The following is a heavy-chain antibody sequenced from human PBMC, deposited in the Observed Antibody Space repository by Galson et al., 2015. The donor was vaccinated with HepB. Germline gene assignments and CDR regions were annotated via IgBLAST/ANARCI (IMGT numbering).Heavy chain of an antibody. CDR3: ARDIVGATLVLCMDV. D-gene: IGHD1-26*01. Sequence: SLRLSCAASGFTFSSYGMHWVRQAPGKGLEWVAVIWYDGSNKYYADSAKGRFTISRDNSKNTLYLQMNSLRAEDTAVYYCARDIVGATLVLCMDVWGQGTTVTVSS. J-gene: IGHJ6*02. CDR1: GFTFSSYG. V-gene: IGHV3-33*01. CDR2: IWYDGSNK.